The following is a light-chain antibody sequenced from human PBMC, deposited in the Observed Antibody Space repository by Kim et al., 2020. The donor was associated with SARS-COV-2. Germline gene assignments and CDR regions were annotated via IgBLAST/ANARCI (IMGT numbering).Light chain of an antibody. J-gene: IGKJ2*01. CDR1: QAIGHY. Sequence: SASVRDRVTIPCQASQAIGHYLNWYQQKAGKAPKLLIYDSSNLETGVPSRFSGSGSGTDFTLTISSLQPEDIATYYCQQYDNLPLTFGQGTKLEI. CDR2: DSS. V-gene: IGKV1-33*01. CDR3: QQYDNLPLT.